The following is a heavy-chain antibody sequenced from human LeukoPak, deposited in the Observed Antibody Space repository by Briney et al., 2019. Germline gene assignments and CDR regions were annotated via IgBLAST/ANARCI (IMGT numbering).Heavy chain of an antibody. Sequence: GGSLRLSCAASGFTFSSYSMNWVRQAPGKGLEWVSSISSSSSYIYYADSVKGRFTISRDNSKNTLYLQMNSLRAEDTAVYYCAKNPYDSSGYYRTYYYYYYMDVWGKGTTVTVSS. V-gene: IGHV3-21*04. J-gene: IGHJ6*03. D-gene: IGHD3-22*01. CDR3: AKNPYDSSGYYRTYYYYYYMDV. CDR1: GFTFSSYS. CDR2: ISSSSSYI.